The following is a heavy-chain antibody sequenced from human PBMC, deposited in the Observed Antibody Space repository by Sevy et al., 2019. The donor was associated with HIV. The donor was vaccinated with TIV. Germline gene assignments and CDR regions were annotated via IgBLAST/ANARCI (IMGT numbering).Heavy chain of an antibody. CDR3: ARVSVVVPAAIRVIDHYYGMDV. Sequence: SETLSLTCTVSGGSISSYDWSWIRQPPGKGLEWIGYIYYSGSANYNPSLKSRVTISVDTSKNQFSLKLSSVTAADTAVYYCARVSVVVPAAIRVIDHYYGMDVWGQGTTVTVSS. CDR1: GGSISSYD. CDR2: IYYSGSA. J-gene: IGHJ6*02. V-gene: IGHV4-59*01. D-gene: IGHD2-2*02.